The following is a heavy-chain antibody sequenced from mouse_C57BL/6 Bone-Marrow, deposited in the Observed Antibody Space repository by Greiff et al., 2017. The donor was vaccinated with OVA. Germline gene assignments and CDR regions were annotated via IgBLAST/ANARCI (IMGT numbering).Heavy chain of an antibody. D-gene: IGHD1-1*01. Sequence: EVKLQQSGPELVKPGASVKISCKASGYTFTDYYMNWVKQSHGKSLEWIGDINPNNGGTSYNQKFKGKATLTVDKSSSTAYMELRSLTSEDSAVYYCARSRTTVVATYDYWGQGTTLTVSS. CDR2: INPNNGGT. J-gene: IGHJ2*01. CDR1: GYTFTDYY. V-gene: IGHV1-26*01. CDR3: ARSRTTVVATYDY.